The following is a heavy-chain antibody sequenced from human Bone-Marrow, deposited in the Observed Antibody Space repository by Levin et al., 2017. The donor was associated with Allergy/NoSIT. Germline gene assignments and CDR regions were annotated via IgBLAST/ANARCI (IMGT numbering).Heavy chain of an antibody. V-gene: IGHV3-21*01. Sequence: SGESLKISCAASGFTLSGYSMNWVRQAPGKGLEWVSSISSSSYYIYYADSLKGRFTVSRDNAKNSLFLQMDSLRAEDTAVYYCARPITATGKYFAYWGQGALVTVSS. D-gene: IGHD6-13*01. J-gene: IGHJ4*02. CDR2: ISSSSYYI. CDR1: GFTLSGYS. CDR3: ARPITATGKYFAY.